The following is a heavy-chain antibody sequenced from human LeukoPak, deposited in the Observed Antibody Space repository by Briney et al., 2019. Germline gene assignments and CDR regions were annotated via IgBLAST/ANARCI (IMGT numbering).Heavy chain of an antibody. CDR1: GGSISSGGYS. D-gene: IGHD3-10*01. V-gene: IGHV4-30-2*01. J-gene: IGHJ3*02. CDR3: ARATGYYGSGRYLLAFDI. Sequence: TSETLSLTCAVSGGSISSGGYSWRWIRLPPGKGLEWIGYIYHSGSTYYNPSLKSRVTISVDRSKNQFSLKLSSVTAADTAVYYCARATGYYGSGRYLLAFDIWGQGTMVSVSS. CDR2: IYHSGST.